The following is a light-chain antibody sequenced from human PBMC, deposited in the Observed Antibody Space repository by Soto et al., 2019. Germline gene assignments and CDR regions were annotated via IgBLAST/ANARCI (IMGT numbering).Light chain of an antibody. CDR3: QHYHSLPIT. CDR1: QDVASY. Sequence: DIQLTQSPASVSASVGDRVTITCQASQDVASYLTWYQQKPGEAPKVLIYDASNLESGVTSRFSGSGSGTDFTFTISSLQPEDLATYYCQHYHSLPITFGRGTRLEFK. J-gene: IGKJ5*01. V-gene: IGKV1-33*01. CDR2: DAS.